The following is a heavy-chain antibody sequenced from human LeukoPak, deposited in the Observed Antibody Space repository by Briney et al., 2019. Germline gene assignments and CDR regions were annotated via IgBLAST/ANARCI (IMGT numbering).Heavy chain of an antibody. J-gene: IGHJ4*02. Sequence: GGSLRIYCAASGFTFSSCSMNWVRQAPGKGLEWVSSISSSSSYIYYADSVKGRFTISRDNAKNSLYLQMNSLRAEDTAVYYCATGPLWFGELLFYWGQGTLVTVSS. V-gene: IGHV3-21*01. CDR3: ATGPLWFGELLFY. D-gene: IGHD3-10*01. CDR1: GFTFSSCS. CDR2: ISSSSSYI.